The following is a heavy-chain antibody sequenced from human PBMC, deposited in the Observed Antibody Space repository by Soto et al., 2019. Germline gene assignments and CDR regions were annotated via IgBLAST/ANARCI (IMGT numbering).Heavy chain of an antibody. D-gene: IGHD6-6*01. V-gene: IGHV3-21*01. CDR1: GFTFSSYS. Sequence: GGSLRLSCAASGFTFSSYSMNWVRQAPGKGLEWVSSISSSSSYIYYADSVKGRFTISRDNAKNSLYLQMNSLRAEDTAVYYCARAPKEYSSSEGGFDYWGQGTLVTVSS. CDR3: ARAPKEYSSSEGGFDY. J-gene: IGHJ4*02. CDR2: ISSSSSYI.